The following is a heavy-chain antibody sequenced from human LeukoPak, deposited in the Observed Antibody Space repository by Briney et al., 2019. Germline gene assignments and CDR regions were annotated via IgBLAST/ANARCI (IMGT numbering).Heavy chain of an antibody. J-gene: IGHJ4*02. V-gene: IGHV3-23*01. CDR2: ISGSGGST. Sequence: GGSLRLSCAASGFAFSSYVMTWVRQAPGKGLEWVSGISGSGGSTYDADSVKGRFTVSRDNSKSALYLQLNSLRVEDTAVYYCAKVDGVRAAPGRGRVDSWGQGTLVTVSS. CDR1: GFAFSSYV. CDR3: AKVDGVRAAPGRGRVDS. D-gene: IGHD6-13*01.